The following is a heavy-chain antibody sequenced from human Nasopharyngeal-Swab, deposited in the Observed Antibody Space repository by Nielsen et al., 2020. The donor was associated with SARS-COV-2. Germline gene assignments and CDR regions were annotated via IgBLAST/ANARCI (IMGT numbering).Heavy chain of an antibody. V-gene: IGHV1-18*04. D-gene: IGHD2-2*01. Sequence: ASVKVSCKASGYTFTSNSITWVRQAPGQGLEWMGWISGYNGVTKYAQKFQGRVTMTTDTSTSTAYMELRSLRSDDTAVYYCAGGIPGYCSSNRCFHSHWFDPWGQGTLVTVSP. J-gene: IGHJ5*02. CDR1: GYTFTSNS. CDR3: AGGIPGYCSSNRCFHSHWFDP. CDR2: ISGYNGVT.